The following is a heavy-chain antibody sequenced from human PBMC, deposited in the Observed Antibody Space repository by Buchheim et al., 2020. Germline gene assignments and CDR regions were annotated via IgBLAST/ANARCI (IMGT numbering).Heavy chain of an antibody. J-gene: IGHJ6*02. D-gene: IGHD3-9*01. CDR2: ISGSGGST. CDR1: GFTFSSYA. CDR3: AKLGAGGYYDVLTGYPFYYYGMDV. Sequence: EVQLLESGGGLVQPGGSLRLSCAASGFTFSSYAMSCVRQAPGKGLEWVSAISGSGGSTYYADSVKGRFTISRDNSKNTLYLQMNSLRADDTAVYYCAKLGAGGYYDVLTGYPFYYYGMDVWGLGTT. V-gene: IGHV3-23*01.